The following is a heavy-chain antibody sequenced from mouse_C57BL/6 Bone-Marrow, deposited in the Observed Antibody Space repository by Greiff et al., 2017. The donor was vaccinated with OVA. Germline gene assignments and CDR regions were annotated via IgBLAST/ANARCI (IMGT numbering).Heavy chain of an antibody. D-gene: IGHD1-1*01. V-gene: IGHV1-54*01. CDR3: ARGYYYAPYYCDY. CDR2: INPGSGGT. J-gene: IGHJ2*01. CDR1: GYAFTNYL. Sequence: QVQLQQSGAELVRPGTSVKVSCKASGYAFTNYLIEWVKQRPGQGLEWIGVINPGSGGTNYNEKFKGKATLTADKSSSTAYMQLSSLTSEDSAVYFCARGYYYAPYYCDYWGQGTTLTVSS.